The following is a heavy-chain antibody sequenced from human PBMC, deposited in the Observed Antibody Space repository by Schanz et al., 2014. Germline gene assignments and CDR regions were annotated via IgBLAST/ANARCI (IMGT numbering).Heavy chain of an antibody. Sequence: QVHLVESGGGVVQPERSLRLSCAASGFNFANHAIHWVRQGQGNGLQWVAVISSDGSKKLYADSVKGRFTISRDNSKNTLYLQMNSLSAEDTAVYYCAKRNHDMQSLPLDYWGQGTLVIVSS. CDR2: ISSDGSKK. CDR3: AKRNHDMQSLPLDY. D-gene: IGHD3-9*01. CDR1: GFNFANHA. V-gene: IGHV3-33*05. J-gene: IGHJ4*02.